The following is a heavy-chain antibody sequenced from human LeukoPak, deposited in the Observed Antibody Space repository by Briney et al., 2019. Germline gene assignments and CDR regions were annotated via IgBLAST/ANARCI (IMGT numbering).Heavy chain of an antibody. CDR2: ISAYNGNT. CDR3: ARDLAQPPYYGSGSYDY. CDR1: GYTFTSYG. V-gene: IGHV1-18*01. D-gene: IGHD3-10*01. Sequence: ASVKVSCKASGYTFTSYGISWVRQAPGQGLEWMGWISAYNGNTNYAQKLQGRVTMTTDTSTSTAYMELRSLRSDDTAVYYCARDLAQPPYYGSGSYDYWGQGTLVTVSS. J-gene: IGHJ4*02.